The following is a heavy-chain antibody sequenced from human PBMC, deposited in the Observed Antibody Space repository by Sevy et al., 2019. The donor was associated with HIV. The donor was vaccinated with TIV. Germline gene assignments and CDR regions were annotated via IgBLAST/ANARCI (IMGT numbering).Heavy chain of an antibody. Sequence: ASVKVSCKASGYTFTGYYMHWVRQAPGQGLEWMGRINPNSGGTNYAQKFQGRVTMTRDTSISTAYMELCRLRSDDTAVYYCARDRGRIAAAGTGVYWFDPWGQGTLVTVSS. V-gene: IGHV1-2*06. CDR2: INPNSGGT. J-gene: IGHJ5*02. CDR1: GYTFTGYY. CDR3: ARDRGRIAAAGTGVYWFDP. D-gene: IGHD6-13*01.